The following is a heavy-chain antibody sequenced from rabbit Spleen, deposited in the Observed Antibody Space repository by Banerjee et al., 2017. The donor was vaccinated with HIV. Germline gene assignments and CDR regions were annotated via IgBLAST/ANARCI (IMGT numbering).Heavy chain of an antibody. Sequence: QSLEESGGDLVKPGASLTLTCTASGFSFSSDYYMCWVRQAPGKGLECGACIYPGSSGSTYYANWAKGRLTISKASSTTVTLQMTSLTVADTATYFCARDAGSYDYIDVYFNLWGPGTLVTVS. V-gene: IGHV1S40*01. J-gene: IGHJ4*01. D-gene: IGHD8-1*01. CDR2: IYPGSSGST. CDR1: GFSFSSDYY. CDR3: ARDAGSYDYIDVYFNL.